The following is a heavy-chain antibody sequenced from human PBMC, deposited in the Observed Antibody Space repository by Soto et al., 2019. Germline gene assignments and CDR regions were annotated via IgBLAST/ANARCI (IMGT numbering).Heavy chain of an antibody. J-gene: IGHJ4*02. CDR3: ARDKITGLFDY. D-gene: IGHD2-8*02. Sequence: QVQLQQWGAGLLKPSETLSLTCAVYGGSFSGYYWTWIRQPPGTGLEWIGEINHSGSTNYNPSLKCRVTISVDTSKNQFSLKLTSVTGADTAVYYCARDKITGLFDYWGQGTLVTVSS. V-gene: IGHV4-34*01. CDR2: INHSGST. CDR1: GGSFSGYY.